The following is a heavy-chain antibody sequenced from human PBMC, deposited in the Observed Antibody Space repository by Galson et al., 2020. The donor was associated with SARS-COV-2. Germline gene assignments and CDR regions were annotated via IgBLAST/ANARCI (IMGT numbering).Heavy chain of an antibody. CDR2: FDPEDGQA. J-gene: IGHJ4*02. CDR3: ATTSPSRRQQHALYYFDH. CDR1: GYTLTELS. V-gene: IGHV1-24*01. Sequence: ASVKVSCKVSGYTLTELSLHWVRQAPGKGLEWMGGFDPEDGQAINAQVLQGRVTMTEDTSTDTAYMELSNLRSDDTALYYCATTSPSRRQQHALYYFDHWGQGTPVTVSS. D-gene: IGHD2-2*01.